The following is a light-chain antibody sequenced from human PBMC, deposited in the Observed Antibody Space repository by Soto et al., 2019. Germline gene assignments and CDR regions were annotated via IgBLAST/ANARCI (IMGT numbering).Light chain of an antibody. Sequence: EIVLTQSPGTLSLSPGERATLSCRASQSITSTYLAWYQQYPGQAPRLLIYGASSMATGIPDRFGGSGSGTDFTLTISRLEPEDFAVYYCQQYGDSSWSFGQGTKVEI. V-gene: IGKV3-20*01. J-gene: IGKJ1*01. CDR3: QQYGDSSWS. CDR1: QSITSTY. CDR2: GAS.